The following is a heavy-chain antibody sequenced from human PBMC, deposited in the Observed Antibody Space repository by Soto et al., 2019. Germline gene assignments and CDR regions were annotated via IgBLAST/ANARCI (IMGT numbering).Heavy chain of an antibody. J-gene: IGHJ4*02. Sequence: QVQLVQSGADVQRPGSSVRVSCKASGDTFNLYSINWVRQAPGLGLQWMGRINPILSMSNYAPRFQGRVTMTADKCTSTAYMELSSLRSEDTAMYYCATSYGSGYRAFDSWGQGALVTVSS. V-gene: IGHV1-69*02. D-gene: IGHD3-10*01. CDR3: ATSYGSGYRAFDS. CDR1: GDTFNLYS. CDR2: INPILSMS.